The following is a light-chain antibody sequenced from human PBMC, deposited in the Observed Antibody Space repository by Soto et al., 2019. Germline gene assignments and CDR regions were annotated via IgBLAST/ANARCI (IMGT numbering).Light chain of an antibody. Sequence: QSVLTQPASVSGSPGQSITISCTGTSRDIGAYNYVSWFQQCAGRVPKCMIYDVSNRPSGVSNRFSASKASNTASLTISGLQAEDEAVYSCTSNTNANTLVIGGGTQVTV. CDR3: TSNTNANTLV. V-gene: IGLV2-14*01. CDR2: DVS. CDR1: SRDIGAYNY. J-gene: IGLJ7*01.